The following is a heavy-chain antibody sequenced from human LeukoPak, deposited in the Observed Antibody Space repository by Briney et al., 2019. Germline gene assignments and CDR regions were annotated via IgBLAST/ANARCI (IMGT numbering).Heavy chain of an antibody. CDR2: ISPLLGAS. Sequence: SVKVSCKASGGTFSDYVISWVRRAPGQGLNWMGGISPLLGASKHTQNFHDRVTITADESTTTAYMELSDLRSADTAVYYCATYDVLTGSEYWGQGTLVTVSS. V-gene: IGHV1-69*13. CDR1: GGTFSDYV. J-gene: IGHJ4*02. D-gene: IGHD3-9*01. CDR3: ATYDVLTGSEY.